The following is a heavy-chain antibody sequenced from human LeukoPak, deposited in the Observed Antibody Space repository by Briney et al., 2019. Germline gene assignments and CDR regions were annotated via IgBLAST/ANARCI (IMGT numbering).Heavy chain of an antibody. Sequence: SQTLSLTCAISGDSVSSNSAAWNWIRQSPSRGLEWLGRTYYRSTWYNDYAVSVKSRIPIHPDTSKNQFSLEMNSVTPEDTAVYYCARGRGWRDSSGYYYYWFDYWGQGTLVTVSS. CDR2: TYYRSTWYN. V-gene: IGHV6-1*01. J-gene: IGHJ4*02. CDR3: ARGRGWRDSSGYYYYWFDY. CDR1: GDSVSSNSAA. D-gene: IGHD3-22*01.